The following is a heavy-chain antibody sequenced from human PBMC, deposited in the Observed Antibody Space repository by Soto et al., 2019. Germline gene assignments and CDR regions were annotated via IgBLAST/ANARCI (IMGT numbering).Heavy chain of an antibody. V-gene: IGHV3-23*01. D-gene: IGHD3-22*01. CDR2: ISGSGGST. Sequence: GESLKISCAASGFTFSSYAMSWVRQAPGKGLEWVSAISGSGGSTYYADSVKGRFTISRDNSKNTLYLQMNSLRAEDTAVYYCAKDKTYYYDSSGYYPWYFDYWGQGTLVTVSS. CDR3: AKDKTYYYDSSGYYPWYFDY. CDR1: GFTFSSYA. J-gene: IGHJ4*02.